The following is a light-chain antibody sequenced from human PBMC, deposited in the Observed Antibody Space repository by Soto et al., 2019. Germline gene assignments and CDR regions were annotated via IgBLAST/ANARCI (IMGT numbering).Light chain of an antibody. J-gene: IGLJ2*01. CDR1: SDHSRYA. CDR3: QTWDTGVQI. CDR2: LNSDGSH. V-gene: IGLV4-69*02. Sequence: QLVLTQSPSASASLGASVRLTCTLSSDHSRYAIAWHQLQPEKGPRYLMKLNSDGSHSKGDGIPDRFSGSSSGPERYLTISSLQSEDETDYYCQTWDTGVQIFGGGTKLTVL.